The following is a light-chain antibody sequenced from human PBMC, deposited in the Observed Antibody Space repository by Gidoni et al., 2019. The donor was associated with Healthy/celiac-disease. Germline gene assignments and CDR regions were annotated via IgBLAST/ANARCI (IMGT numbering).Light chain of an antibody. J-gene: IGKJ4*01. CDR1: QSVSTY. CDR3: QQRSNWPFT. V-gene: IGKV3-11*01. CDR2: DAS. Sequence: EIVLTQSPATLSLSPGERATLSCWASQSVSTYLAWYQQKPGQAPRLLIYDASNMATGIPARFSGSGSGTDFTLTISSLEPEDFAVYYCQQRSNWPFTFGGGTKVEIK.